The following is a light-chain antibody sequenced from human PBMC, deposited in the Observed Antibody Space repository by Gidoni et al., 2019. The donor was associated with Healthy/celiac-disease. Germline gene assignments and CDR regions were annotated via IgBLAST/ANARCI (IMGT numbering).Light chain of an antibody. V-gene: IGKV3-15*01. CDR2: GAS. CDR3: QQYKNWPPWT. J-gene: IGKJ1*01. CDR1: QSVSSN. Sequence: VMTQSPATLSVSPGDRATLSCRARQSVSSNLAWYQQNPGQAPRLLIYGASTRATGIPARFSGSGSGTEFTLTISSLQSEDCAVYYCQQYKNWPPWTFTKGPRWKSN.